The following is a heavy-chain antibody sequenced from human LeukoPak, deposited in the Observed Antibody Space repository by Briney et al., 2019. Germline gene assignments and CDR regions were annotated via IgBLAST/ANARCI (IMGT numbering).Heavy chain of an antibody. V-gene: IGHV4-31*03. D-gene: IGHD5-24*01. CDR3: ARGQDAFKTGY. J-gene: IGHJ4*02. CDR1: GDSLTIGHYY. CDR2: IHPSGIT. Sequence: PSQTLSLTCTVSGDSLTIGHYYWTWIRQHPGKGLEWIGYIHPSGITDYNPSLQSRVTMSLDTSQNQFSLKLTSVTAADTAIYYCARGQDAFKTGYWGQGTLVTVSS.